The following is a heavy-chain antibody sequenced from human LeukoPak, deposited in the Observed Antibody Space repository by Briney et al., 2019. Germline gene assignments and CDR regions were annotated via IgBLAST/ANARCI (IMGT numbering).Heavy chain of an antibody. J-gene: IGHJ4*02. D-gene: IGHD3-10*01. Sequence: HPGGSLRLSCAASGFTFNTYDMSGVRRAPGGGGEGVSGNSGSGGATYYADSVKSRFTISRDDPHNTVYLKMNTLTAADTAVYFCARGGVDYYSSVTYYIMYYFDYWGQGALVTVSS. V-gene: IGHV3-23*01. CDR1: GFTFNTYD. CDR3: ARGGVDYYSSVTYYIMYYFDY. CDR2: NSGSGGAT.